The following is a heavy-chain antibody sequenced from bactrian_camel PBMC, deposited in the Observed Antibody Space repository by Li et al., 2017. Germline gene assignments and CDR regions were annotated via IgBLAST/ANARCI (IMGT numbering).Heavy chain of an antibody. D-gene: IGHD3*01. CDR1: GYTSNLHC. Sequence: HVQLVESGGGSVQAGGSLRLSCALSGYTSNLHCMAWFRRAPGKEREGFAQIDSDASTSVIDSLKDRFTISRDNAKKAVYLEMNSLKPEDTGVYYCAADRGYGLDCDDASGYWGQGTQVTVS. J-gene: IGHJ6*01. CDR3: AADRGYGLDCDDASGY. V-gene: IGHV3S53*01. CDR2: IDSDAST.